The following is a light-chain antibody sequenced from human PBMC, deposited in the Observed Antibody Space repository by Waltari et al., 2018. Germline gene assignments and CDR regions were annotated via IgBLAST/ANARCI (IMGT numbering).Light chain of an antibody. CDR2: DVS. CDR1: QSISSW. V-gene: IGKV1-5*01. J-gene: IGKJ1*01. Sequence: DIQMTQSPSTLSASVGDRVTITCRTIQSISSWLAWYQQKPGKAPKLLIYDVSSLESGVPSRFSGSGSGTEFTLTISSLQPDDFATYYCHQYNSYPWTFGQGTKVEIK. CDR3: HQYNSYPWT.